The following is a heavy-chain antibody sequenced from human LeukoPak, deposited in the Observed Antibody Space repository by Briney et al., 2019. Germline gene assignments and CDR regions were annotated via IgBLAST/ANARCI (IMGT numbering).Heavy chain of an antibody. V-gene: IGHV4-38-2*02. CDR3: ARERQIAVITGSTFDL. J-gene: IGHJ3*01. Sequence: SETLSLTCTLSGYSISSGYYWGWLRQPPGKGLEWIGSIYHSGSTFDHPSLKSRVTISVDTSKNQFSLNLTAVTSADTAVYYGARERQIAVITGSTFDLWGAGALVTVSS. D-gene: IGHD1-14*01. CDR1: GYSISSGYY. CDR2: IYHSGST.